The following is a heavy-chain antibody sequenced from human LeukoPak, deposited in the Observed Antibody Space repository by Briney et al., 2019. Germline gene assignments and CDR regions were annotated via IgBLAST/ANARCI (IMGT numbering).Heavy chain of an antibody. V-gene: IGHV1-69*11. CDR1: GYTFTSYG. CDR3: ARGHGSYYYYMDV. CDR2: IIPFLGTT. J-gene: IGHJ6*03. D-gene: IGHD3-10*01. Sequence: ASVKVSCKASGYTFTSYGMNWVRQAPGQGLEWMGSIIPFLGTTNYAQKFQGRVTITADEPTRTAYMELTYVRSDDTAVYHCARGHGSYYYYMDVWGKGTTVTVS.